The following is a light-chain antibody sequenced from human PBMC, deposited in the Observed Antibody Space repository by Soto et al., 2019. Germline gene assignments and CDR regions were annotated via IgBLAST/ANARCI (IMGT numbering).Light chain of an antibody. CDR1: QSVTNKY. Sequence: EVVLTQSPGTLSLSPGERATLSCRASQSVTNKYLAWYQQKPGQAPRLLIFGSSDRATGIPDRFSGSGSGTDVTLTISRLEPEDVAVYYCQQYGSSPPYTFGQGTKLEI. CDR2: GSS. V-gene: IGKV3-20*01. J-gene: IGKJ2*01. CDR3: QQYGSSPPYT.